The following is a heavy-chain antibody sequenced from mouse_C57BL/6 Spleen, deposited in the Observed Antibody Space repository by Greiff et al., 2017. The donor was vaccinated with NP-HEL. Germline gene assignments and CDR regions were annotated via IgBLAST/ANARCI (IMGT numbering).Heavy chain of an antibody. J-gene: IGHJ3*01. CDR2: IYPGNSDT. CDR3: TRSGDGPWFAY. V-gene: IGHV1-5*01. Sequence: VQLKESGTVLARPGASVKMSCKTSGYTFTSSWMHWVKQRPGQGLEWIGAIYPGNSDTSYNQKFKGKAKLTAVTSASTAYMELSSLTNEDSAVYYCTRSGDGPWFAYWGQGTLVTVSA. CDR1: GYTFTSSW. D-gene: IGHD2-3*01.